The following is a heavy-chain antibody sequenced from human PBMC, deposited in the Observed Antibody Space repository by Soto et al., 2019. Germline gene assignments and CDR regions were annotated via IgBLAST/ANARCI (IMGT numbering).Heavy chain of an antibody. CDR2: ISWNSGSI. V-gene: IGHV3-9*01. J-gene: IGHJ4*02. CDR3: AKDMAGYSGIYYFDY. CDR1: GFTFDDYA. Sequence: PGGSLRLSCAASGFTFDDYAMHWVRQAPGKGLEWVSGISWNSGSIGYADSVKGRFTISRDNAKNSLYLQMNSLRAEDTALYYCAKDMAGYSGIYYFDYWGQGTLVTVSS. D-gene: IGHD5-12*01.